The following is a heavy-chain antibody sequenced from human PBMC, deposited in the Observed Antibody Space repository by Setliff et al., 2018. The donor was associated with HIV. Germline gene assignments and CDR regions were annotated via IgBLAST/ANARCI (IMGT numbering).Heavy chain of an antibody. CDR2: INSDGGST. CDR3: ARFVDTAINYMDV. CDR1: GFTFSRYW. J-gene: IGHJ6*03. V-gene: IGHV3-74*01. D-gene: IGHD5-18*01. Sequence: GGSLRLSCAASGFTFSRYWMHWVRQAPGKGLVWVSRINSDGGSTSYADSVKGRFTISRDNAKNSVYLQMDSLRVEDTAVYYCARFVDTAINYMDVWGKGTAVTVS.